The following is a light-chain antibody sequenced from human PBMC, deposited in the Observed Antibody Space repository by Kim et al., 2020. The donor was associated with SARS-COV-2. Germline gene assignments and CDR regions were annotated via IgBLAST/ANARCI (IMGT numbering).Light chain of an antibody. CDR3: SAWDSSLSAWV. V-gene: IGLV10-54*04. CDR2: RNN. Sequence: QAGLTQPPSVSKGLRQTATLTCTGNSNNVGDQGAAWLQQHQGHPPKLLSFRNNNRPSGISDRFSASRSGNTASLTITGLQPEDEADYYCSAWDSSLSAWVFGEGTQLTVL. CDR1: SNNVGDQG. J-gene: IGLJ3*02.